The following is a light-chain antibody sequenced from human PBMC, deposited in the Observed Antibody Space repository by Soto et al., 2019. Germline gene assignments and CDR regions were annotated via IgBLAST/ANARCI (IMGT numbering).Light chain of an antibody. CDR3: AAWDDSLNGWV. CDR2: SNN. J-gene: IGLJ3*02. CDR1: SSNIGSNT. Sequence: QSVLTQPPSASGTPGPRVTISCSGSSSNIGSNTVNWYQQLPGTAPKLLIYSNNQRPSGVPDRFSGSKSGTSASLAISGLQSEDEADYYCAAWDDSLNGWVFGGATKLPVL. V-gene: IGLV1-44*01.